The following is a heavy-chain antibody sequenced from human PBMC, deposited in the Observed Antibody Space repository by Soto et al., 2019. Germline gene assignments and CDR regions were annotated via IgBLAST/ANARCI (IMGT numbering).Heavy chain of an antibody. J-gene: IGHJ4*02. Sequence: QVQLVESGGGVVQPGRSLRLSCAASGFTFSSYGMHWVRQAPGKGLEWVAVIWYDGSNKYYADSVKGRFTISRDNSKNTLYLQMNSLGAEDTAVYYCARDTRDKGLRLGELSLLFDFWGQGTLVTVSS. CDR2: IWYDGSNK. V-gene: IGHV3-33*01. CDR3: ARDTRDKGLRLGELSLLFDF. D-gene: IGHD3-16*02. CDR1: GFTFSSYG.